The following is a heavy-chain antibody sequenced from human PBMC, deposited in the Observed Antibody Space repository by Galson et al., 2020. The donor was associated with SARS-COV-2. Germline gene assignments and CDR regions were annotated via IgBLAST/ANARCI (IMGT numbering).Heavy chain of an antibody. CDR2: ISPSSDYT. J-gene: IGHJ4*02. CDR1: GLIFSDYY. D-gene: IGHD6-13*01. CDR3: AGSHKNFWYNFDN. V-gene: IGHV3-11*03. Sequence: GGSLRLSCTAFGLIFSDYYMTWIRQAPGKGLEWISYISPSSDYTNYADSVRGRFTISRDNTKTSLFLHMDSLRAEDTAVYYCAGSHKNFWYNFDNWGQGALVTVSS.